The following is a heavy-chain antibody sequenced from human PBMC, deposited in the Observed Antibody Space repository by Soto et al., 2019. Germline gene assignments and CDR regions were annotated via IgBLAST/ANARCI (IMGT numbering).Heavy chain of an antibody. CDR1: GYTFIDYF. Sequence: QVQLEQSGAEVKKPGASVKVSCKASGYTFIDYFIHWVRQAPGQGLEWMAMINPSDHNTRYAQKFQGRVTLTTDTSTSTVYMDLNNLRSDDTGFYFCARGTRCDWGQGTLVTVSS. V-gene: IGHV1-46*01. CDR3: ARGTRCD. CDR2: INPSDHNT. J-gene: IGHJ1*01.